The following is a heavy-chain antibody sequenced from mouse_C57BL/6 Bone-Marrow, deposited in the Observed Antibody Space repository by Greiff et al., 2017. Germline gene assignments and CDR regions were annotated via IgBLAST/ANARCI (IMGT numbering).Heavy chain of an antibody. V-gene: IGHV14-3*01. CDR3: ANWAWFAY. D-gene: IGHD4-1*01. CDR2: IDPANGNT. CDR1: GFNSKNTY. Sequence: VQLQQSVAELVRPGASVKLSCTASGFNSKNTYMHWVKQRPEQGLEWIGRIDPANGNTKYAPKFQGKATITADTSSNTAYLQLSSLTSEDTAIYYCANWAWFAYWGQGTLVTVSA. J-gene: IGHJ3*01.